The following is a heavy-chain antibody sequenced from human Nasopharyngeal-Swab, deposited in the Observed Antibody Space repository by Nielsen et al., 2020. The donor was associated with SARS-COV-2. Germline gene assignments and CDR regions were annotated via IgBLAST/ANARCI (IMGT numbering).Heavy chain of an antibody. CDR2: IYYSGST. D-gene: IGHD3-22*01. V-gene: IGHV4-31*02. CDR3: ARATMIVVVIGAFDI. Sequence: RQAPGKGLEWIGYIYYSGSTYYNPSLKSRVTISVDTSKNQLSLKLSSVTAADTAVYYCARATMIVVVIGAFDIWGQGTMVTVSS. J-gene: IGHJ3*02.